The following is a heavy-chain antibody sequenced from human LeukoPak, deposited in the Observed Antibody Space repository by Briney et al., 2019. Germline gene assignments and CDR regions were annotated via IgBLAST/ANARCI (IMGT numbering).Heavy chain of an antibody. Sequence: PGRSLRLSCAASGFTFDDYAMHWVRQVPGKGLEWVSGISWNSRAIGYADSVRGRLTISRDNSKNTLYLQMNSLRAEDTAVYYCARPNWNDFLAAFDIWGQGTMVTVSS. J-gene: IGHJ3*02. CDR2: ISWNSRAI. CDR1: GFTFDDYA. V-gene: IGHV3-9*01. CDR3: ARPNWNDFLAAFDI. D-gene: IGHD1-1*01.